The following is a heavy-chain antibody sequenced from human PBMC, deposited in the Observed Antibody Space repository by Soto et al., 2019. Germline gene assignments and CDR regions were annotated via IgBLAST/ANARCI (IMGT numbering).Heavy chain of an antibody. CDR2: IWYDGSNK. CDR3: ARDRLATVTTRGYYYYGMDV. CDR1: GFTFSSYG. V-gene: IGHV3-33*01. J-gene: IGHJ6*02. D-gene: IGHD4-17*01. Sequence: QVQLVESGGGVVQPGRSLRLSCAASGFTFSSYGMHWVRQAPGKGLEWVAVIWYDGSNKYYADSVKGRFTISRDNSKNTLYRQMNSLRAEDTAVYYCARDRLATVTTRGYYYYGMDVWGQGTTVTVSS.